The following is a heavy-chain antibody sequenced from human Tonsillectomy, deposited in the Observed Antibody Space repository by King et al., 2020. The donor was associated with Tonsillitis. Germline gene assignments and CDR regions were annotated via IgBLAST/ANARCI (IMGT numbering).Heavy chain of an antibody. CDR2: INCNSGST. D-gene: IGHD5-24*01. CDR1: GYTFTNYH. CDR3: SRETWVYGS. Sequence: QLVQSGTEVKVPGASVTVSCKASGYTFTNYHIHWIRQAPGQGLKWMGWINCNSGSTNYAQNLQGRVTLTRDTSTNTAYMDLRSLRSDDTAIYYCSRETWVYGSWGQGTLVTVSS. V-gene: IGHV1-2*02. J-gene: IGHJ5*02.